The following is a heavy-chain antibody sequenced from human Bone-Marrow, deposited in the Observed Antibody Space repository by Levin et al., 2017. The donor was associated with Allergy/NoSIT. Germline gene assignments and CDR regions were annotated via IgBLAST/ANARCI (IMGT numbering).Heavy chain of an antibody. Sequence: GESLKISCAASGFSFRSYWMHWVRQAPGKGLVWVSRINSDGSSTSYADSVKGRFTISRDNAKNTLYLQMNSLRGEDTAVYYCARGTRIDYFDYWGQGPRDTVSS. CDR3: ARGTRIDYFDY. J-gene: IGHJ4*02. V-gene: IGHV3-74*01. CDR2: INSDGSST. D-gene: IGHD2-15*01. CDR1: GFSFRSYW.